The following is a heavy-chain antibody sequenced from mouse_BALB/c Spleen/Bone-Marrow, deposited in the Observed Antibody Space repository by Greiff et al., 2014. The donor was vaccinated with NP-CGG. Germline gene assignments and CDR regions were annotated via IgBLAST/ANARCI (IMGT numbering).Heavy chain of an antibody. D-gene: IGHD3-2*02. J-gene: IGHJ2*01. CDR2: ISSGGSST. CDR1: GFTFSSYS. CDR3: TRRPLQANSYFDC. Sequence: EVKLQESGGDLVKPGGSLKLSCVASGFTFSSYSMSWVRQTPDKRLEWVATISSGGSSTYYPASVKGRFTISRDNAKSTLYLQMSSLNSEDTAMYYCTRRPLQANSYFDCWGQGTTLTVSS. V-gene: IGHV5-6*02.